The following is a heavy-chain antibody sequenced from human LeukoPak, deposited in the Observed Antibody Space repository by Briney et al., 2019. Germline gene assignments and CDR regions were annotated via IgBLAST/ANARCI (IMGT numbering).Heavy chain of an antibody. D-gene: IGHD6-13*01. Sequence: GGSLRLSCAASGFTFSSYSMNWVRQAPEKGLEWVSSMSGSGSLIYYADSMKGRFTISRDNAKNSLFLQMNSLRAEDTAVYYCAKASPPGIAAAGFDYWGQGTLVTVSS. CDR1: GFTFSSYS. CDR3: AKASPPGIAAAGFDY. J-gene: IGHJ4*02. V-gene: IGHV3-21*01. CDR2: MSGSGSLI.